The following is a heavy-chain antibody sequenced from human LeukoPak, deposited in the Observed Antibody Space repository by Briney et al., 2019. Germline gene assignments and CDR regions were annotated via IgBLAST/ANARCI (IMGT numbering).Heavy chain of an antibody. CDR1: GGSFSDYY. D-gene: IGHD3-22*01. J-gene: IGHJ6*03. V-gene: IGHV4-34*01. Sequence: SVTLSLTCAVYGGSFSDYYWRWIRQPPGRGLEWIGEILHSGTTNHIPSLKSRLTMTVDTSKKQFSLILNSVTAAHTAVYFCARGRGIVVEAAGYYYPYMVVWGKGSTVTVS. CDR2: ILHSGTT. CDR3: ARGRGIVVEAAGYYYPYMVV.